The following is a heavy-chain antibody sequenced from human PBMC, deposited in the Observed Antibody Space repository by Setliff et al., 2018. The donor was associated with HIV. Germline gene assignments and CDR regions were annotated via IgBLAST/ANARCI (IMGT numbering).Heavy chain of an antibody. CDR1: GGSFSGYF. J-gene: IGHJ4*02. CDR3: AREGGGYSGTYFNFPFDS. Sequence: LSLTCAVYGGSFSGYFWSWIRQPPGRGLEWIGEIDHSGNTNYNPSLKSRVTMSIDTSTNQFSLKLNSVTAADMATYYCAREGGGYSGTYFNFPFDSWGQGTLVTVS. D-gene: IGHD1-26*01. V-gene: IGHV4-34*01. CDR2: IDHSGNT.